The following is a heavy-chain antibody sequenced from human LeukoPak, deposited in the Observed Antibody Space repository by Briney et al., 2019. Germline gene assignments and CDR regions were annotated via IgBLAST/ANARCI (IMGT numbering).Heavy chain of an antibody. V-gene: IGHV4-61*05. J-gene: IGHJ6*03. CDR2: IYYSGST. CDR1: GDSISTSNSY. Sequence: PSETLSLTCTVSGDSISTSNSYWGWIRQPPGKGLEWIGYIYYSGSTNYNPSLKSRVTISVDTSKNQFSLKLSSVTAADTAVYYCARVKYSSSWLDYYYYYYMDVWGKGTTVTISS. CDR3: ARVKYSSSWLDYYYYYYMDV. D-gene: IGHD6-13*01.